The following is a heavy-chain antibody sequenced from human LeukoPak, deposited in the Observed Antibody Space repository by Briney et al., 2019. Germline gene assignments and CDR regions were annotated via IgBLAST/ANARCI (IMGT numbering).Heavy chain of an antibody. J-gene: IGHJ6*02. V-gene: IGHV1-2*02. CDR2: LNPNTLVT. D-gene: IGHD4-23*01. CDR3: ARKDGGRDGMDV. CDR1: GYTFTDYY. Sequence: ASVKVSCRASGYTFTDYYMHWVRQAPGQGLEWMGWLNPNTLVTNYAQHFQGRVSMTWDTSISTGYMDLHSLTSDDAAVYYCARKDGGRDGMDVWGQGTTVTVSS.